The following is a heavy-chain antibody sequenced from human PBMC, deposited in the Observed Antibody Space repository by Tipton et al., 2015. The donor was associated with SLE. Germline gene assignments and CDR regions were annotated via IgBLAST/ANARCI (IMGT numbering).Heavy chain of an antibody. D-gene: IGHD3/OR15-3a*01. J-gene: IGHJ4*02. CDR3: ARDGLRGIGKFFDY. CDR1: GFTFSTYW. CDR2: INQNGSET. V-gene: IGHV3-7*01. Sequence: SLRLSCAPSGFTFSTYWMTWVRQAPGKGLEWVANINQNGSETKYVDSVKGRFTISRDNAKNSLYLQMNSLGVEDTAVYYCARDGLRGIGKFFDYWGQGTLVTVSS.